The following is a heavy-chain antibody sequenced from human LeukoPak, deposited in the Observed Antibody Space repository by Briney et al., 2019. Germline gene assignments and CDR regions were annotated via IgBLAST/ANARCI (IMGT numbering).Heavy chain of an antibody. CDR1: GFTFSSYG. D-gene: IGHD3-10*01. CDR3: AKGGSDHYYYYMDV. CDR2: IRYDGSNK. Sequence: GGSLRLSCAASGFTFSSYGMHWVRQAPGKGLEWVAFIRYDGSNKYYADSVKGRFTISRDNSKNTLYLQMNSLRAEDTAVYYCAKGGSDHYYYYMDVWGKGTTVTVSS. V-gene: IGHV3-30*02. J-gene: IGHJ6*03.